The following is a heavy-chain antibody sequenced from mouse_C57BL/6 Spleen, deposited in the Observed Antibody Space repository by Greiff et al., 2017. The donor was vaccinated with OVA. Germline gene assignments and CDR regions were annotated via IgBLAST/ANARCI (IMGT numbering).Heavy chain of an antibody. Sequence: VQLQQSGPELVKPGASVKISCKASGYTFTDYYMNWVKQSHGKSLEWIGDINPNNGGTSYNQKFKGKATLTVDKSSSTAYMELRSLTSEDSAVYYCARGLRLLYYYAMDYWGQGTSVTVSS. J-gene: IGHJ4*01. CDR2: INPNNGGT. CDR3: ARGLRLLYYYAMDY. V-gene: IGHV1-26*01. D-gene: IGHD3-2*02. CDR1: GYTFTDYY.